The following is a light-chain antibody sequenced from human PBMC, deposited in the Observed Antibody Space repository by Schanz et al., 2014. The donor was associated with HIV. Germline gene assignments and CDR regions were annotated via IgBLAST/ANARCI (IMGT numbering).Light chain of an antibody. CDR1: STDVGGYDL. J-gene: IGLJ2*01. CDR2: GVD. Sequence: QSVLTQPASVSGSPGQSITISCTGSSTDVGGYDLASWYQQHPGQVPKLMIYGVDKRPSGVSHRFSGAKSGNTASLTISGLQAEDEADYYCCSFTSSNTLLFGGGTKLTVL. CDR3: CSFTSSNTLL. V-gene: IGLV2-14*02.